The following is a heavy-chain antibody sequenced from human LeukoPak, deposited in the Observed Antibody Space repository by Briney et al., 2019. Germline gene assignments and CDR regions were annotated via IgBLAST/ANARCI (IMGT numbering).Heavy chain of an antibody. CDR2: ISYDGSNK. V-gene: IGHV3-30*18. D-gene: IGHD2/OR15-2a*01. CDR3: AKDLAPSFVESPGYYFDY. Sequence: GGSLRLSCAASGFTFSSYGMHWVRQAPGKGLEWVAVISYDGSNKYYADSVKGRFTISRDNSKNTLYLQMNSLRAEDTAVYYCAKDLAPSFVESPGYYFDYWGQGTLVTVSS. CDR1: GFTFSSYG. J-gene: IGHJ4*02.